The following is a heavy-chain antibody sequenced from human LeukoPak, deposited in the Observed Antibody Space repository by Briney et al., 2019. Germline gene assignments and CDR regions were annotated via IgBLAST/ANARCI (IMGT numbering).Heavy chain of an antibody. CDR1: GGTFSSYA. CDR3: ARERNYYDSSGPSYYYGMDV. J-gene: IGHJ6*02. CDR2: IIPIFGTA. Sequence: SVKVSCKASGGTFSSYAISWVRQAPGQGLEWMGGIIPIFGTANYAQKFQGRVTITADESTSTAYMELSSLRSEDTAVYYCARERNYYDSSGPSYYYGMDVWGQGTTVTVYS. D-gene: IGHD3-22*01. V-gene: IGHV1-69*13.